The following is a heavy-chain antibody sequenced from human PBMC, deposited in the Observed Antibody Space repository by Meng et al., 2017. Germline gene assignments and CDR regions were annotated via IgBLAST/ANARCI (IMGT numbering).Heavy chain of an antibody. V-gene: IGHV3-7*01. D-gene: IGHD3-10*01. CDR3: AREYYYGSGSYYIYYYYYGMDV. Sequence: GGSLRLSCAASGFTFSSYWMSWVRRAPGKGLEWVANIKQDGSEKYYVDSVKGRFTISRDNAKNSLYLQMNSLRAEDTAVYYCAREYYYGSGSYYIYYYYYGMDVWGQGTTVTVSS. CDR1: GFTFSSYW. J-gene: IGHJ6*02. CDR2: IKQDGSEK.